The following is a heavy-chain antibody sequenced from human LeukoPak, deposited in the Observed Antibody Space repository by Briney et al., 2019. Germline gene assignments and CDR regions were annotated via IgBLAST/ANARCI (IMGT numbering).Heavy chain of an antibody. CDR2: INPNSGGR. CDR3: ARGMVDYGGNSGENYYYYGMDV. J-gene: IGHJ6*02. D-gene: IGHD4-23*01. CDR1: GYTFTGYY. V-gene: IGHV1-2*02. Sequence: ASVKVSCKASGYTFTGYYMHWVRQAAGQGLEWMGWINPNSGGRNYAQRFQGRGTMTRDTSISTAYMELSRLRSDDTAVYYCARGMVDYGGNSGENYYYYGMDVWGQGTTVTVSS.